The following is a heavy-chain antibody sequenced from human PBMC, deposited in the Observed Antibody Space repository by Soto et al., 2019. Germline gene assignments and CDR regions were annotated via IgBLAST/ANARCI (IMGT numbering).Heavy chain of an antibody. D-gene: IGHD3-22*01. CDR2: IVLGSGNT. Sequence: VKVSCKASGFTFSNSAVQWVRQARGQRLEWIGWIVLGSGNTKYAQKIQERVTITRDMSTSTAYMELSSLRSEDTAVYYCATPNHHYADRGGYYPNDGFDIWGLGTLVTVSS. J-gene: IGHJ3*02. V-gene: IGHV1-58*01. CDR1: GFTFSNSA. CDR3: ATPNHHYADRGGYYPNDGFDI.